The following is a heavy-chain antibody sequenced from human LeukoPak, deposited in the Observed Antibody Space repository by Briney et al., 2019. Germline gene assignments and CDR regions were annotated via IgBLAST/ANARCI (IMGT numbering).Heavy chain of an antibody. CDR1: GGSISSSSYY. Sequence: SETLSLTCTVSGGSISSSSYYWGWIRQPPGKGREWIGSIYYSWSTYYNPSLQSRRTRSVYTSKNQFSLKLSSVTAADTAVYYCARQAPGIAVAGYFDYWGQGTLVTVSS. V-gene: IGHV4-39*01. CDR3: ARQAPGIAVAGYFDY. J-gene: IGHJ4*02. D-gene: IGHD6-19*01. CDR2: IYYSWST.